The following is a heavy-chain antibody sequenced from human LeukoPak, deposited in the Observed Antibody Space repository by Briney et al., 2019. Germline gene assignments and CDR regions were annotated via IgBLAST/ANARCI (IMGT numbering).Heavy chain of an antibody. J-gene: IGHJ4*02. CDR1: GFTFTNFA. V-gene: IGHV3-23*01. Sequence: GGSLRLSCAASGFTFTNFAMNWVRQAPGKGLEWVSSISESGDDTAYADSVKGRFTISRDNSRNTLYLQMISLRAEDTAVYYCAKQFADVWGQGTLVTVSS. CDR3: AKQFADV. D-gene: IGHD5-24*01. CDR2: ISESGDDT.